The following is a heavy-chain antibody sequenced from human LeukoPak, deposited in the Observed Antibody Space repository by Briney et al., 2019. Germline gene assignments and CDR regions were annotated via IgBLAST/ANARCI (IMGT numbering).Heavy chain of an antibody. CDR3: ARDAAYYVPDY. V-gene: IGHV3-21*05. Sequence: GGSLRLSCAASGFSFSSYGMNWVRQAPGKGLEWVSYISSDSDYIYDADSVKGRFTISRDNARNSLYLQMNSLRAEDTAVYYCARDAAYYVPDYWGQGTLVTVSS. D-gene: IGHD3-22*01. J-gene: IGHJ4*02. CDR1: GFSFSSYG. CDR2: ISSDSDYI.